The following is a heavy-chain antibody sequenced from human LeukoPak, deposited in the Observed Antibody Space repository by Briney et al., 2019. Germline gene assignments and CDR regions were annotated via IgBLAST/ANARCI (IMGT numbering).Heavy chain of an antibody. V-gene: IGHV1-18*01. CDR3: AREGQWGPLGYMDV. D-gene: IGHD1-26*01. CDR1: GYTFTSYG. Sequence: GASVKVSCKVSGYTFTSYGISWVRQAPGQGLEWMGWISAYNGNTNYAQKLQGRVTMTTDTSTSTAYMELRRLRSDDTAVYYCAREGQWGPLGYMDVWGKGTTVTVSS. CDR2: ISAYNGNT. J-gene: IGHJ6*03.